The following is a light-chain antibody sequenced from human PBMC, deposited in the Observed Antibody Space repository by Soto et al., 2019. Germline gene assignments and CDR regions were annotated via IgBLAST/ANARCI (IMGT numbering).Light chain of an antibody. CDR2: KAS. V-gene: IGKV1-5*03. CDR1: QSISSW. Sequence: DIQMTQSPSTLSASVGDRVTITCRASQSISSWLAWYQQKPGKAPKLLIYKASSLESGVPSRFSGSGSGTEFALTITSLQPDDFATYYCHHYNYYYTFGQGTKLESK. J-gene: IGKJ2*01. CDR3: HHYNYYYT.